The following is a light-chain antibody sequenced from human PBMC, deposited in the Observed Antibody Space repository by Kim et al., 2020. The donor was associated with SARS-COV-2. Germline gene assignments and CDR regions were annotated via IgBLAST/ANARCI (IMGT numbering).Light chain of an antibody. J-gene: IGLJ1*01. CDR3: SSYTSSTSYV. V-gene: IGLV2-14*01. Sequence: GQSFTIAFTVTSSDVGGYDYVSWYQQHPGKAPILMIYQVINRPSGVSNRFSGSKSGNTASLTISGLQAEDEADYYCSSYTSSTSYVFGTGTKVTVL. CDR2: QVI. CDR1: SSDVGGYDY.